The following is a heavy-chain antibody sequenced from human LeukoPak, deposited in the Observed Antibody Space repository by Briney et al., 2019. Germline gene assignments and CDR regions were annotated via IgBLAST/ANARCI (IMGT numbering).Heavy chain of an antibody. D-gene: IGHD2-15*01. CDR1: GDNMNTYA. Sequence: SVKVSCKASGDNMNTYAMSWVRLAPGQGPEWMGVVIPIYGTTNYATKFQGRLTITADESTSTAYMESRSLKVEDTAVYYCARVRASATPIWFDPWGQGTQVTVSS. J-gene: IGHJ5*02. CDR3: ARVRASATPIWFDP. CDR2: VIPIYGTT. V-gene: IGHV1-69*13.